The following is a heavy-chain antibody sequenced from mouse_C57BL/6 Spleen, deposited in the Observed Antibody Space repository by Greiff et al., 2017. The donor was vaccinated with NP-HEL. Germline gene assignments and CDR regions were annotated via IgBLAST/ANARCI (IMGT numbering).Heavy chain of an antibody. J-gene: IGHJ4*01. D-gene: IGHD1-1*01. V-gene: IGHV1-26*01. CDR2: INPYNGGT. Sequence: EVQLQQSGPELVKPGASVKISCKASGYTFTDYYMNWVKQSHGKSLEWIGDINPYNGGTSYNQKFKGKATLTVDKSSSTAYMELRILTSEDSAVYYCARHGSPPTWYYAMDYWGQGTSVTVSS. CDR1: GYTFTDYY. CDR3: ARHGSPPTWYYAMDY.